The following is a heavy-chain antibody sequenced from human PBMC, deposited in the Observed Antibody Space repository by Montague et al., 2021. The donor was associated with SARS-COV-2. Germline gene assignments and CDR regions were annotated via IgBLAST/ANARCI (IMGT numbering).Heavy chain of an antibody. J-gene: IGHJ5*02. V-gene: IGHV4-59*11. CDR1: GGSISSHF. D-gene: IGHD3-10*01. CDR3: ARATSVRGAVSWFDP. CDR2: INSNGGT. Sequence: SETLSLTCTVSGGSISSHFWSFIRQPPGKGLEWIGYINSNGGTNDNPSLRSRLTMSVDTYKNQFSLQLRSMTPADTAVYFCARATSVRGAVSWFDPWGQGIMVSVSS.